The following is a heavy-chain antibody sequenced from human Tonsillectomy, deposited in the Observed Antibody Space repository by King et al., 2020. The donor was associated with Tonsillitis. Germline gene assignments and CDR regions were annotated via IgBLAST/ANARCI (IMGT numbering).Heavy chain of an antibody. CDR1: GFTFSSCA. D-gene: IGHD6-13*01. J-gene: IGHJ1*01. CDR3: AKDSGSSWDEYFQH. V-gene: IGHV3-23*04. CDR2: ISGVGGST. Sequence: VQLVESGGGLVQPGGSLRLSCAASGFTFSSCAMSWVRQAPGKGLEWVSTISGVGGSTYYADSVEGRFTISRDNSKNTLYLQMNSLRVEDTAVYYCAKDSGSSWDEYFQHWGQGTLVTVSS.